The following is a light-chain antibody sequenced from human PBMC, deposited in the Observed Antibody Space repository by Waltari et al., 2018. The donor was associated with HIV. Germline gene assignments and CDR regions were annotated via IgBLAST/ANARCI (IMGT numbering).Light chain of an antibody. CDR3: QQRINWLS. CDR1: ENISRY. V-gene: IGKV3-11*01. Sequence: EVVLKQSPATLSLSPGERATLSCRASENISRYLAWYQQRPGQAPRLLIYDAVNRAAGIPGRFSGSGSGTDFTLTISSLEPEDFAVYYCQQRINWLSFGGGTKVEIQ. J-gene: IGKJ4*01. CDR2: DAV.